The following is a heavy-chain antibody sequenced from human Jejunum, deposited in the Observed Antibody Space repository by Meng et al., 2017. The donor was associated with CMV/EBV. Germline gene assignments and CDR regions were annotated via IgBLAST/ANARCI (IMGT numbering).Heavy chain of an antibody. D-gene: IGHD3-3*01. V-gene: IGHV3-21*06. Sequence: SGFTPSSYTLTWLRQAPGKGLEWVASISSANTYIYYAGSVRGRFTISRDKDKNSLFLQMSSLRVEDTAVYYCARSYDFWSGRPWFDPWGQGTLVTVSS. CDR2: ISSANTYI. CDR1: GFTPSSYT. J-gene: IGHJ5*02. CDR3: ARSYDFWSGRPWFDP.